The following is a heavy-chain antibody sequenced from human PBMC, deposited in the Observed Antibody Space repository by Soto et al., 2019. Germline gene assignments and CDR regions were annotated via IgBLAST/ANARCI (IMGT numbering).Heavy chain of an antibody. CDR2: IYHSGST. CDR3: ATLYCGGDCLGGY. V-gene: IGHV4-4*02. J-gene: IGHJ4*02. D-gene: IGHD2-21*01. CDR1: SGSISSSNW. Sequence: SETLSLTCAVSSGSISSSNWWSWVRQPPGKGLEWIGEIYHSGSTNYNPSLKSRVTISVDKSKNQFSLKLSSVTAADTAVYYCATLYCGGDCLGGYWGQGTLVTVSS.